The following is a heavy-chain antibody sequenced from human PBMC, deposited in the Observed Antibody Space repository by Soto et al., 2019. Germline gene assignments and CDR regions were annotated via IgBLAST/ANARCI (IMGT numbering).Heavy chain of an antibody. Sequence: GGSLRLSCAASGFTFSSYGMHWVRQAPGKGLEWVAVISYDGSNKYYADSVKGRFTISRDNSKNTLYLQMNSLRAEDTAVYYCAKAYPGYFDWLPLPHYYYYGMDVWGQGTTVTVSS. CDR2: ISYDGSNK. V-gene: IGHV3-30*18. J-gene: IGHJ6*02. CDR3: AKAYPGYFDWLPLPHYYYYGMDV. CDR1: GFTFSSYG. D-gene: IGHD3-9*01.